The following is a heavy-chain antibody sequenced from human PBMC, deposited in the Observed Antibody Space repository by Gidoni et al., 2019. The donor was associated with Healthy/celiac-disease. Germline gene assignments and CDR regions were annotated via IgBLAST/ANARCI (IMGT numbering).Heavy chain of an antibody. J-gene: IGHJ6*02. CDR2: ISYDGSNK. V-gene: IGHV3-30-3*01. CDR1: GFTFSSYA. CDR3: ARNGEMATIFGYGMDV. D-gene: IGHD3-3*01. Sequence: QVQLVESGGGVVQPGRSLRLSCPDSGFTFSSYAMHWVRQAHVKGLEWVAVISYDGSNKYYADSVKGRFTISRDNSKNTLYLQMNSVRVEDTAVYYCARNGEMATIFGYGMDVWGQGTTVTVSS.